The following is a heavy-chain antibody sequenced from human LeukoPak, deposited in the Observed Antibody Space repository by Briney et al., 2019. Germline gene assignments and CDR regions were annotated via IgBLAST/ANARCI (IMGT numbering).Heavy chain of an antibody. CDR2: INPNSGGT. V-gene: IGHV1-2*02. CDR3: ARSRSRDCSSTSCYSYGLDY. Sequence: GASVKVSCKASGYTFTGYHMHWVRQAPGQGFEWMGWINPNSGGTHYAQKFQGRVTMTRDTSISTAYMELSRLTSDDTAVYYCARSRSRDCSSTSCYSYGLDYWGQGTLVTVSS. CDR1: GYTFTGYH. D-gene: IGHD2-2*01. J-gene: IGHJ4*02.